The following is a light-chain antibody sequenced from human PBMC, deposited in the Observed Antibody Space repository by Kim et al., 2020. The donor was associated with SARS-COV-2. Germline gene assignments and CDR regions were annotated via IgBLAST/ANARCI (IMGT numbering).Light chain of an antibody. J-gene: IGLJ3*02. Sequence: PRRMVPICCSGSSPNIGSNYVYCDQQPPGTAPKLLISRNNQRPSGVPGRFSGSKSGTSASLAISGLRSEDEADYYCAAWDDSFWVFGGGTQLTVL. CDR2: RNN. CDR1: SPNIGSNY. CDR3: AAWDDSFWV. V-gene: IGLV1-47*01.